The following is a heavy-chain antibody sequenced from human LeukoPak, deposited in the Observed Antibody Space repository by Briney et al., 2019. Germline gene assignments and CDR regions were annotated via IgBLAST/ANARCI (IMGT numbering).Heavy chain of an antibody. CDR3: ARGRGYSSGWSIGHYFDY. D-gene: IGHD6-19*01. CDR2: IYHSGST. CDR1: GGSISSGGYS. J-gene: IGHJ4*02. V-gene: IGHV4-30-2*01. Sequence: SETLSLTCAVSGGSISSGGYSWSWIRQPPGKGLEWIGYIYHSGSTYYNPSLKSRVTISVDTSKNQFSLKLSSVTAADTAVYYCARGRGYSSGWSIGHYFDYWGQGTLVTVSS.